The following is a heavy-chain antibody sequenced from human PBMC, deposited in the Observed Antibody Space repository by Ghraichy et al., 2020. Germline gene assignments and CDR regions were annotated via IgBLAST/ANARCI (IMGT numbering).Heavy chain of an antibody. D-gene: IGHD6-19*01. J-gene: IGHJ4*02. Sequence: GGSLRLSCAASGFTFSSYAMSWVRQAPGKGLELVSAISGSGGSTYYADSVKGRFTISRDNSKNTLYLQMNSLRAEDTAVYYCAKWTTVAGTVRFDYWGQGTLVTVSS. CDR3: AKWTTVAGTVRFDY. CDR1: GFTFSSYA. CDR2: ISGSGGST. V-gene: IGHV3-23*01.